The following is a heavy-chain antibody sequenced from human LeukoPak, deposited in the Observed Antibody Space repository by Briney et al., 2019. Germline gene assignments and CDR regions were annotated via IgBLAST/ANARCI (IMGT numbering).Heavy chain of an antibody. J-gene: IGHJ4*02. CDR2: INPNSGGT. CDR1: GYTFTGYY. V-gene: IGHV1-2*02. CDR3: ARRQYYDFWSGYRYYFDY. Sequence: ASVKVSCKASGYTFTGYYMHWVRQAPGQGLESMGWINPNSGGTNYAQKFQGRVTMTRDTSISTAYMELSRLRSDDTAVYYCARRQYYDFWSGYRYYFDYWGQGTLVTVSS. D-gene: IGHD3-3*01.